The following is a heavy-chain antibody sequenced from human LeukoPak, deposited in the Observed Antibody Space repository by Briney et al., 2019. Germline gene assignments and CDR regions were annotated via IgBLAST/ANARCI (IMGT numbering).Heavy chain of an antibody. J-gene: IGHJ5*02. CDR2: IYTSGTI. D-gene: IGHD4-17*01. CDR3: ARDPGTTGEVKLDP. CDR1: GGSISSYY. Sequence: SETLSLTCTVSGGSISSYYWSWIRQPAGTALEWIGRIYTSGTITYNPSLKSRVTMSVDTSKNQFSLKLSSVTAADTAVYYCARDPGTTGEVKLDPWGQGTLVTVSS. V-gene: IGHV4-4*07.